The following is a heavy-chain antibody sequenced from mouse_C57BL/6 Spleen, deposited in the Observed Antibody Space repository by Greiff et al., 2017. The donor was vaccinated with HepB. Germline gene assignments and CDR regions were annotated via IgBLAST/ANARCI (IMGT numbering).Heavy chain of an antibody. Sequence: EVMLVESGGGLVKPGGSLKLSCAASGFTFSDYGMHWVRQAPEKGLEWVAYISSGSSTIYYADTVKGRFTISRDNAKNTLFLQMTSLRSEDTAMYYCARGGYYYGYYAMDYWGQGTSVTVSS. CDR3: ARGGYYYGYYAMDY. V-gene: IGHV5-17*01. CDR2: ISSGSSTI. J-gene: IGHJ4*01. CDR1: GFTFSDYG. D-gene: IGHD1-1*01.